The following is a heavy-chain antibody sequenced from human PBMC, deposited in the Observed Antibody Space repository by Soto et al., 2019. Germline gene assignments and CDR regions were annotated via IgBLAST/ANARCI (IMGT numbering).Heavy chain of an antibody. CDR1: GFTFSNYA. CDR2: ISGSGGST. D-gene: IGHD6-13*01. V-gene: IGHV3-23*01. CDR3: AKDQGSSWYEIDY. J-gene: IGHJ4*02. Sequence: EVQLLESGGGLVQPGGSLRLSCAASGFTFSNYAVTWVRQAPGKGLEWVSTISGSGGSTYYAASVMGRFTISRDKSKNTLSLQINSVRAEDTAVYYCAKDQGSSWYEIDYWGQGTLVTVSS.